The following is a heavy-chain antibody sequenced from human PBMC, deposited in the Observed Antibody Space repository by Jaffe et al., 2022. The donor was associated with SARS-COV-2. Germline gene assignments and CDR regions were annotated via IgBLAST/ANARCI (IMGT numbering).Heavy chain of an antibody. D-gene: IGHD6-13*01. Sequence: QMRLQESGPGLVKSSETLSLTCTVSDGSISSSSYFWAWIRLPPGKGLEWIGSIYYSGSTYNNLSLKSRVTISVDTSKNQFSLKMTSVTAADTAVYYCARSFSSSSWFFDLWGRGTLVTVSS. J-gene: IGHJ2*01. CDR1: DGSISSSSYF. V-gene: IGHV4-39*01. CDR2: IYYSGST. CDR3: ARSFSSSSWFFDL.